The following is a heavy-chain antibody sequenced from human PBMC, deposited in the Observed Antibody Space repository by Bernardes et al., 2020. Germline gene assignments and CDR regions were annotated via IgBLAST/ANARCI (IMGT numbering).Heavy chain of an antibody. CDR3: ARGGAAAGTGYYYYGMDV. Sequence: SETLSLTCAVYGGSFSGYYWSWIRQPPGKGLEWIGEINHSGSTNYNPSLKSRVTISVDTSKNQFSLKLSSVTAADTAVYYCARGGAAAGTGYYYYGMDVWGKGTTVTVSS. CDR1: GGSFSGYY. CDR2: INHSGST. D-gene: IGHD6-13*01. J-gene: IGHJ6*04. V-gene: IGHV4-34*01.